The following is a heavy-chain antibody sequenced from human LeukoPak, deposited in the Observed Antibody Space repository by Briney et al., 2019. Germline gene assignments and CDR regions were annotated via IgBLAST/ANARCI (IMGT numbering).Heavy chain of an antibody. CDR3: TIYGDNPLNYYYFYYMDV. V-gene: IGHV3-74*01. CDR2: IKSDGST. D-gene: IGHD4-17*01. Sequence: GGSLRLSCAASGFTFSSYWMHWVRQTPGKGLVWVSRIKSDGSTIYADSVKGRFTISRDNAKNTLYLQMNSMKTEDTAVYYCTIYGDNPLNYYYFYYMDVWGKGTTVAVSS. J-gene: IGHJ6*03. CDR1: GFTFSSYW.